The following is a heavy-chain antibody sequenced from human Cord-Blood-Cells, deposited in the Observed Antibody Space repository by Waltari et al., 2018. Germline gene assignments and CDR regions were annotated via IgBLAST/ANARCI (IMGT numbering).Heavy chain of an antibody. J-gene: IGHJ4*02. CDR3: ARQDSGSYPDY. V-gene: IGHV4-39*01. Sequence: QLQLQESGPGLVKPSATLSLTCTVSGGSISSSSYYWGWIRQPPGKGLEWIGSIYYSGSTYYNPSLKSRVTISVDTSKNQFSLKLSSVTAADTAVYYCARQDSGSYPDYWGQGTLVTVSS. CDR2: IYYSGST. D-gene: IGHD1-26*01. CDR1: GGSISSSSYY.